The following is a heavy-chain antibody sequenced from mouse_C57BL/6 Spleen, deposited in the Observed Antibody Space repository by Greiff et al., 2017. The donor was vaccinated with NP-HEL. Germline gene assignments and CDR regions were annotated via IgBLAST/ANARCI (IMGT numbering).Heavy chain of an antibody. V-gene: IGHV5-6*01. Sequence: DVHLVESGGDLVKPGGSLKLSCAASGFTFSSYGMSWVRQTPDKRLEWVATISSGGSYTYYPDSVKGRFTISRDNAKNTLYLQMSSLKSEDTAMYYCAILRGDGEDYWGQGTTLTVSS. D-gene: IGHD1-2*01. CDR1: GFTFSSYG. CDR3: AILRGDGEDY. J-gene: IGHJ2*01. CDR2: ISSGGSYT.